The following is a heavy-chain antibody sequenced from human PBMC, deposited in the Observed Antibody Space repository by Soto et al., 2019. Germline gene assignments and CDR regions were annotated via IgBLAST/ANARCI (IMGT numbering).Heavy chain of an antibody. CDR2: IYHSGST. CDR1: GGSISSAGYS. V-gene: IGHV4-30-2*01. J-gene: IGHJ5*02. D-gene: IGHD3-22*01. CDR3: ARDERDYDSSGYYYWFDP. Sequence: SETLSLTCAVSGGSISSAGYSWSWIRQPPGKGLEWIGSIYHSGSTYYNPSLKSRVTISVDRSKNQFSLKLSSVTAADTAVYYCARDERDYDSSGYYYWFDPWGQGTLVTISS.